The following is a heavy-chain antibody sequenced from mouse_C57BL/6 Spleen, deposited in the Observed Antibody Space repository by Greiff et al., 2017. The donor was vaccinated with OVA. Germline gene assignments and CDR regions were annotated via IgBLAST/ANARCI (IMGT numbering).Heavy chain of an antibody. V-gene: IGHV1-64*01. CDR2: IHPNSGST. J-gene: IGHJ4*01. Sequence: QVQLQQPGAELVKPGASVKLSCKASGYTFTSYWMHWVKQRPGQGLEWIGMIHPNSGSTNYNEKFKSKATLTVDKSSSTDYMQLSSLTSEYSAVYSCARSDGYYPYAMDYWGQGTSVTVSS. CDR1: GYTFTSYW. CDR3: ARSDGYYPYAMDY. D-gene: IGHD2-3*01.